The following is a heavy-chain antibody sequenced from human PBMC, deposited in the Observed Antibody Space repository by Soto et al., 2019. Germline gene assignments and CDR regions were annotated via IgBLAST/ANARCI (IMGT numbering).Heavy chain of an antibody. CDR2: INPNSGGT. J-gene: IGHJ3*02. Sequence: ASVKVSCTASGYTFTGYYMHWVRQAPGQGLEWMGWINPNSGGTNYAQKFQGWVTMTRDTSISTAYMELSRLRSDDTAVYYCARYSSTDAFDIWGQGTMVTVSS. CDR3: ARYSSTDAFDI. CDR1: GYTFTGYY. V-gene: IGHV1-2*04. D-gene: IGHD2-15*01.